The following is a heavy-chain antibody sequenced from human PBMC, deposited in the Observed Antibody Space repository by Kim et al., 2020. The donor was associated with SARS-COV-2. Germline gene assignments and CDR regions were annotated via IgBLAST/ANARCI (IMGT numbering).Heavy chain of an antibody. V-gene: IGHV1-18*04. CDR1: GYTFTSYG. Sequence: ASVKVSCKASGYTFTSYGISWVRQAPGQGLEWMGWISAYNGNTNYAQKLQGRVTMTTDTSTSTAYMELRSLRSDDTAVYYCARDGRYCSGGSCHPESWGDNNWFDPWGQGTLVTVSS. CDR3: ARDGRYCSGGSCHPESWGDNNWFDP. D-gene: IGHD2-15*01. J-gene: IGHJ5*02. CDR2: ISAYNGNT.